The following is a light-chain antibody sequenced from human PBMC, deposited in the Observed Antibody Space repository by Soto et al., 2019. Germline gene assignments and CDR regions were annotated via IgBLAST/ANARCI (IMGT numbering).Light chain of an antibody. CDR2: VAS. J-gene: IGKJ2*01. CDR3: QQYSGSPRT. V-gene: IGKV3-20*01. CDR1: QSVSSK. Sequence: IVLTQSPGTLSLSLGERDTLSCRASQSVSSKLAWYQQKPGQAPSLLIYVASSRATGIPDRFGGSGSGTDFTLTISRLEPEDFAVYYCQQYSGSPRTFGQGTQLEI.